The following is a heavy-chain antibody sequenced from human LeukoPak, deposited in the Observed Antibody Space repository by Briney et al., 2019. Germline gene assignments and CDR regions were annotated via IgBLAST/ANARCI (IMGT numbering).Heavy chain of an antibody. Sequence: ASVKVSCKASGYNLNTYHMHWVRQAPGQGLEWMGIITSTGTTTICAQKFQGRVTMTRDTSISTAYMELSRLRSDDTAVYYCASGNVDTGNDYWGQGTLVTVSS. CDR1: GYNLNTYH. CDR3: ASGNVDTGNDY. D-gene: IGHD5-18*01. J-gene: IGHJ4*02. CDR2: ITSTGTTT. V-gene: IGHV1-46*02.